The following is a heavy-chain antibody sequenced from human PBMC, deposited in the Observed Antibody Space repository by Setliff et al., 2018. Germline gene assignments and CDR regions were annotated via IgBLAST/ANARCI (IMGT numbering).Heavy chain of an antibody. V-gene: IGHV4-39*01. Sequence: SETLSLTCTVSGGSLSGSLRGYAVFWGWIRQSPGKELEWIGSAYYNGDSYYNPSLKSRVTMSVDTSKNQFSLRLSLVTAADTATYYCARQKEYSGRSCFQHWGQGIPVTVSS. CDR1: GGSLSGSLRGYAVF. CDR3: ARQKEYSGRSCFQH. CDR2: AYYNGDS. D-gene: IGHD1-26*01. J-gene: IGHJ1*01.